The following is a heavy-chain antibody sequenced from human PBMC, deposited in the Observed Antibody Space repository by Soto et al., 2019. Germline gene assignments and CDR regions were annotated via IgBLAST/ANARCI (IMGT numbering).Heavy chain of an antibody. CDR3: ARFSMIVVVIPDY. CDR1: GYSISSGYY. J-gene: IGHJ4*02. D-gene: IGHD3-22*01. V-gene: IGHV4-38-2*01. CDR2: IYHSGST. Sequence: KTTETLSLTCAVSGYSISSGYYWGWIRQPPGKGLEWIGSIYHSGSTYYNPSLKSRVTISVDTSKNQFSLKLSPVTAADTAVYYCARFSMIVVVIPDYWGQRTLVTVSS.